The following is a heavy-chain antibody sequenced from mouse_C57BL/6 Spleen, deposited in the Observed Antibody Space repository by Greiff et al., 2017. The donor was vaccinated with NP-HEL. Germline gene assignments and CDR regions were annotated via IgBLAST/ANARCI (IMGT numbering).Heavy chain of an antibody. V-gene: IGHV1-26*01. D-gene: IGHD4-1*01. Sequence: VQLQQSGPELVKPGASVKISCKASGYTFTDYYMNWVKQSHGKSLEWIGDINPNNGGTSYNQKFKGKATLTVDTSSSTAYMELRSLTSEDSAVYYCARRNLGRSLYWYFDVWGTGTTVTVSS. CDR1: GYTFTDYY. J-gene: IGHJ1*03. CDR2: INPNNGGT. CDR3: ARRNLGRSLYWYFDV.